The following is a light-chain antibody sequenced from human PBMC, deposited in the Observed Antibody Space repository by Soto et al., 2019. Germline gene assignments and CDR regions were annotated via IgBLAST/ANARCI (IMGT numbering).Light chain of an antibody. Sequence: IVLTQSPGTQSLSLGERSTLSCRASQSVAGIYLAWYEQKPGQAPSLLIYGASSRATGIPERFSGSGSGTDFTLSNSRLEHKDCAKHYSQENSGSPRTFGHGTKEDIK. CDR1: QSVAGIY. J-gene: IGKJ1*01. CDR3: QENSGSPRT. CDR2: GAS. V-gene: IGKV3-20*01.